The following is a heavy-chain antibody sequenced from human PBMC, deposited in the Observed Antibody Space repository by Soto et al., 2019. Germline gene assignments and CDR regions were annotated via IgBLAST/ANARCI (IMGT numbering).Heavy chain of an antibody. CDR1: VYTFTSYA. J-gene: IGHJ6*02. CDR2: INAGNGNT. D-gene: IGHD2-2*01. V-gene: IGHV1-3*01. Sequence: PWXSVKFSCKASVYTFTSYAIHWLRQAPGQRLEWMGWINAGNGNTKYSQKFQGRVTITRDTSASTAYMELSSLRSEDTAVYYCARPGGIVVVTADPYYYYGMDVWGQGTTVTVSS. CDR3: ARPGGIVVVTADPYYYYGMDV.